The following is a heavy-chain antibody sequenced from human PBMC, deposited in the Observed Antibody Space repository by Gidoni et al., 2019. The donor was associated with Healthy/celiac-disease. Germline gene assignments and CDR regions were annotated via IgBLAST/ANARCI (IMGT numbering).Heavy chain of an antibody. CDR1: GGSISSSSYY. J-gene: IGHJ4*02. V-gene: IGHV4-39*01. Sequence: QLQLQESGPGLVKPSEPLSLTCTVSGGSISSSSYYWGWIRQPPGKGLEWIGSIYYSGSTYYNPSLKSRVTISVDTYKNQFSLKLSSVTAADTAVYYCARYDYVWGSSDCWGQGTLVTVSS. CDR3: ARYDYVWGSSDC. D-gene: IGHD3-16*01. CDR2: IYYSGST.